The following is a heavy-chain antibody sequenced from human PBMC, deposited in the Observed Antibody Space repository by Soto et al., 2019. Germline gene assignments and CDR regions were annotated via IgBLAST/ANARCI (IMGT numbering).Heavy chain of an antibody. V-gene: IGHV1-58*02. J-gene: IGHJ4*02. CDR2: IVVGSGNT. Sequence: GASVKVSCKASGFTFTSSAMQWVRQARGQRLEWIGWIVVGSGNTNYAQKFQERVTITRDMSTSTAYMELSSLRSDDTAVYYCARDRLYGSGSYVYWGQGTLVTVSS. CDR3: ARDRLYGSGSYVY. CDR1: GFTFTSSA. D-gene: IGHD3-10*01.